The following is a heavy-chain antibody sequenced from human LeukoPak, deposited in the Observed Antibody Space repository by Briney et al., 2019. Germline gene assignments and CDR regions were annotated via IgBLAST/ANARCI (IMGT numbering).Heavy chain of an antibody. CDR3: AKDTTPPKAGFDP. CDR1: GFSFSSYG. CDR2: IRYDGSNK. J-gene: IGHJ5*02. V-gene: IGHV3-30*02. D-gene: IGHD1-14*01. Sequence: GGSLRLSCAASGFSFSSYGMHWVRQAPGKGLEWVAFIRYDGSNKYYADSVKGRFTISRDNSKNTLYLQMNSLRAEDTAVYYCAKDTTPPKAGFDPWGQGTLVTVSS.